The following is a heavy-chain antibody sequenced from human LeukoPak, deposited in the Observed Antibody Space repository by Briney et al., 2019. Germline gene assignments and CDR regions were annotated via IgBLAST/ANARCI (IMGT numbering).Heavy chain of an antibody. CDR1: RFTFRSYG. J-gene: IGHJ4*02. D-gene: IGHD6-13*01. CDR2: IWYDGSNK. Sequence: PGGSRRLSGAASRFTFRSYGMHWVRQAPGKGLEWVAVIWYDGSNKYYADSVKGRFTISRDNSKNTLYLQMNSLRAEDTAVYYCARDRSSSSWTDYFDYWGQGTLVTVSS. V-gene: IGHV3-33*01. CDR3: ARDRSSSSWTDYFDY.